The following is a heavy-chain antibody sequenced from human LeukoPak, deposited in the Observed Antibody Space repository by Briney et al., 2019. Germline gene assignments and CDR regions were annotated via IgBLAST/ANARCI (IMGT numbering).Heavy chain of an antibody. J-gene: IGHJ4*02. Sequence: QSGGSLRLSCEASGFTFSSYDIQWVRQATGKGLEWVSSIGTAGDTYYAGSVKGRFTLSRENAKKSSYLQMNNLGAGDTAVYYCARGALGFDYWGQGGLVTVSS. CDR3: ARGALGFDY. CDR1: GFTFSSYD. CDR2: IGTAGDT. V-gene: IGHV3-13*04.